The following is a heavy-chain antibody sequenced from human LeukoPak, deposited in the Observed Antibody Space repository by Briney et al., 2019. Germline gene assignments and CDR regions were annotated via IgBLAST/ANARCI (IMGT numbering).Heavy chain of an antibody. J-gene: IGHJ4*02. D-gene: IGHD3-22*01. CDR3: ARVGYDSSGYPL. CDR2: ISSSSSYI. V-gene: IGHV3-21*01. CDR1: GFTFSSYS. Sequence: KPGGSLRLSCAASGFTFSSYSMYWVRQAPGKGLEWVSSISSSSSYIYYADSVKGRFTISRDNAKNSLYLQMNSLRAEDTAVYYCARVGYDSSGYPLWGQGTLVTVSS.